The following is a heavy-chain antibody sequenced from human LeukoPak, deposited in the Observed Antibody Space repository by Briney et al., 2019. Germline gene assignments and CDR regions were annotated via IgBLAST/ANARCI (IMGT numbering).Heavy chain of an antibody. D-gene: IGHD2/OR15-2a*01. J-gene: IGHJ4*02. CDR3: VSFYETY. V-gene: IGHV3-74*01. CDR1: GNYW. Sequence: GESLRLSCAASGNYWMHWVRQAPGKGLVWVSHINSDGSWTGYADSVKGRFTISKDNAKNTVYLQMNSLRAEDTAVYYCVSFYETYWGRGTLVTVSS. CDR2: INSDGSWT.